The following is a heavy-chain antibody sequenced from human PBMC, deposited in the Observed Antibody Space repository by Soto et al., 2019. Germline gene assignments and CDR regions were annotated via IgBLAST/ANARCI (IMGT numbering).Heavy chain of an antibody. D-gene: IGHD3-22*01. J-gene: IGHJ5*02. CDR3: ARYYYDSSGYYSRNWFDP. Sequence: ASVEVSCEACRYTFASYYRHSVRQAPGQGLEWMGIINPSGGSTSYAQKFQGRVTMTRDTSTSTVYMELSSLRSEDTAVYYCARYYYDSSGYYSRNWFDPWGQGTLVNVAS. V-gene: IGHV1-46*01. CDR2: INPSGGST. CDR1: RYTFASYY.